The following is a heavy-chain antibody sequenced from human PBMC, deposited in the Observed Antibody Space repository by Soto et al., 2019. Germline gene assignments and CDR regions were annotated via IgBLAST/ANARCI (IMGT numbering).Heavy chain of an antibody. CDR1: GYIFTNYG. Sequence: ASVKVSCKASGYIFTNYGITWVRQAPGQGLAWMGWINAYNGDTDYVQNFQGRVTMTTDTSTTTAYMELGSLKYDDTAVYYCARVPSTRIGIFGNLFYNFDYWGQGTLVTVSS. D-gene: IGHD2-15*01. CDR2: INAYNGDT. V-gene: IGHV1-18*01. J-gene: IGHJ4*02. CDR3: ARVPSTRIGIFGNLFYNFDY.